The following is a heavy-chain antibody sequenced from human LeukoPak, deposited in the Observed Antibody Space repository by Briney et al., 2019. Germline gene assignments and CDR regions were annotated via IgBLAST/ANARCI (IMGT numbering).Heavy chain of an antibody. CDR2: INPNGGGT. CDR1: GYTFTGYY. J-gene: IGHJ4*02. D-gene: IGHD6-13*01. V-gene: IGHV1-2*06. CDR3: ARVTWQQLPDD. Sequence: ASVKVSXKASGYTFTGYYMHWVRQAPGQGLEWMGRINPNGGGTNYAQKFQGRVTMTRDTSISTAYMELSRLRSDDTAVYYCARVTWQQLPDDWGQGTLVTVSS.